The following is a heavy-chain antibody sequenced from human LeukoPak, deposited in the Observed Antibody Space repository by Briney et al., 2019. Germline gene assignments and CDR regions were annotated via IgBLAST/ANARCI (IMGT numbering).Heavy chain of an antibody. CDR2: ISWNSGSI. Sequence: GGSLRLSCAASGFTFDDYAMHWVRQAPGRGLEWVSGISWNSGSIGYADSVKGRFTISRDNAKNSLYLQKNSLRAEDMALYYCAKAGVRDSSGWYYFDYWGQGTLVTVSS. J-gene: IGHJ4*02. V-gene: IGHV3-9*03. D-gene: IGHD6-19*01. CDR1: GFTFDDYA. CDR3: AKAGVRDSSGWYYFDY.